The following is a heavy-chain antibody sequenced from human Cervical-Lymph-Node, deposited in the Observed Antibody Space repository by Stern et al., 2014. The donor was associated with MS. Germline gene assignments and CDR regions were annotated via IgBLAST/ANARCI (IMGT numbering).Heavy chain of an antibody. Sequence: VQLVESGPGLVKPSETLSLTCIVSGDSISSDYWSWIRQPPGKGLEWIGYIHYSGSTNYNPSLKSRVTISVDTSKNQFSLKLSSVTAADTAMYYCARDSSGWYPDNWGQGTLVTVSS. CDR2: IHYSGST. D-gene: IGHD6-19*01. CDR3: ARDSSGWYPDN. V-gene: IGHV4-59*01. CDR1: GDSISSDY. J-gene: IGHJ4*02.